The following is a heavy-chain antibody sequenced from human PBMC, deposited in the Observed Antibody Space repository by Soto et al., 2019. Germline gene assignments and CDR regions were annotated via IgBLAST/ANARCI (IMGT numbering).Heavy chain of an antibody. CDR1: GGTFSSYA. Sequence: QVQLVQSGAEVKKPGSSVKVSCKASGGTFSSYAISWVRQAPGQGLEWMGGIIPIFGTANYAQKFQGRVTNTAAESTSTAYMELSSLRSEDTAVYYCARDGYDSSAHWYFDLWGRGTLVTVSS. J-gene: IGHJ2*01. D-gene: IGHD3-22*01. V-gene: IGHV1-69*01. CDR3: ARDGYDSSAHWYFDL. CDR2: IIPIFGTA.